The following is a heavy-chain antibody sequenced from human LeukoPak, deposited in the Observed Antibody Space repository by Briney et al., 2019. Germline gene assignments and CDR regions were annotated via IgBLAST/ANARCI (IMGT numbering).Heavy chain of an antibody. CDR2: ISGSGGST. CDR3: AKAHPNYDYVWGSYLGY. CDR1: GFTFSSYG. D-gene: IGHD3-16*02. Sequence: GETLRLSCAVSGFTFSSYGMSWVRQAPGKGLEWVSAISGSGGSTYYADSVKGRFTISRDNSKNTLYLQMNSLRAEDTAVYYCAKAHPNYDYVWGSYLGYWGQGTLVTVSS. J-gene: IGHJ4*02. V-gene: IGHV3-23*01.